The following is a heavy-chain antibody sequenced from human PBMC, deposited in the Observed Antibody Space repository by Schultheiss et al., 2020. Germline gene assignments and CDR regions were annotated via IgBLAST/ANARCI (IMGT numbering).Heavy chain of an antibody. CDR3: AREISSGHLDYFDY. CDR1: GFTFSGHA. Sequence: GGSLRLSCAASGFTFSGHAMHWVRQAPGKGLEWVAFISYDGSNKYYPDSVKGRFTISRDNSKNTLYLQMNSLRPEDTAVYYCAREISSGHLDYFDYWGQGTLVTVSS. V-gene: IGHV3-30-3*01. D-gene: IGHD3-22*01. CDR2: ISYDGSNK. J-gene: IGHJ4*02.